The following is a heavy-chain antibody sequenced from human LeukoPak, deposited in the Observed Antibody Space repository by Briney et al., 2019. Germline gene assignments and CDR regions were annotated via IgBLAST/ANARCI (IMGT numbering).Heavy chain of an antibody. CDR2: ISTSSSYI. V-gene: IGHV3-21*01. J-gene: IGHJ4*02. D-gene: IGHD6-19*01. Sequence: GGSLRLSCAASGFTFSSYTMNWVRQAPGKGLEWVSSISTSSSYIYYADSVKGRFTISRDNAKKSLYLQMNSLRAEDTAVYYCARALGAVADLDYWGQGTLVTVSS. CDR3: ARALGAVADLDY. CDR1: GFTFSSYT.